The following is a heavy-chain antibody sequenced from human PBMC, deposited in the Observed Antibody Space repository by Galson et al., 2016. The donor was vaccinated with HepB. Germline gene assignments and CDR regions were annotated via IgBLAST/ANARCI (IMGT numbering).Heavy chain of an antibody. D-gene: IGHD6-25*01. J-gene: IGHJ4*02. CDR3: ARGHPGKEAAILDY. CDR2: IRYDGSHD. CDR1: GFTFSSCG. V-gene: IGHV3-33*01. Sequence: SLRLSCAASGFTFSSCGMHWVRQAPGKGLEWLAPIRYDGSHDYYADSVTGRFTISRDYSKNTLYLQLNSLRAEGTAVYYCARGHPGKEAAILDYWGQGTLVTVST.